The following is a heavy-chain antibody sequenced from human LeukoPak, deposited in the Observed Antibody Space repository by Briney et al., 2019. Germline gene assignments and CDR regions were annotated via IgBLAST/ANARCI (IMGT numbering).Heavy chain of an antibody. CDR2: ISGSGGST. V-gene: IGHV3-23*01. Sequence: GGSLRLSCAASGFTFSSYAMSWVRQAPGKGLEWVSAISGSGGSTYYADSVKGRFTIPRDNSKNTLYLQMNSLRAEDTAVYYCAKADRLRFLEWVYFDYWGQGTLVTVSS. CDR3: AKADRLRFLEWVYFDY. CDR1: GFTFSSYA. J-gene: IGHJ4*02. D-gene: IGHD3-3*01.